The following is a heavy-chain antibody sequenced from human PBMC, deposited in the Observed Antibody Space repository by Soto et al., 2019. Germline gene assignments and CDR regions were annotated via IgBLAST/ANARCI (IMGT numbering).Heavy chain of an antibody. CDR1: GFTFSSYG. CDR2: IWYDGSNK. V-gene: IGHV3-30*02. Sequence: GGSLRLSCAASGFTFSSYGMHWVRQAPGKGLEWVAVIWYDGSNKYYADSVKGRFTISRDNSKNTLYLQMNSLRAEDTAVYYCAKDLRRRYGSGSLLPFYYYYGMDVWGQGTTVTVSS. CDR3: AKDLRRRYGSGSLLPFYYYYGMDV. J-gene: IGHJ6*02. D-gene: IGHD3-10*01.